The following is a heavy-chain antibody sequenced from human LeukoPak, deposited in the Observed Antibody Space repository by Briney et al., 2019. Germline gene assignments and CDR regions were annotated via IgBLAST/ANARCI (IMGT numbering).Heavy chain of an antibody. CDR3: ERNRNLGGVTWYYFDY. CDR2: ISWNIDTI. V-gene: IGHV3-9*01. CDR1: GFTFDDYA. D-gene: IGHD1-1*01. Sequence: GGSLRLSCAASGFTFDDYAMHWVRQAPGKGLEWVARISWNIDTIGYADSVLGRFTISRDNAKNSLYVEMDTLRTEDTALYYCERNRNLGGVTWYYFDYWGQGTLVTVSS. J-gene: IGHJ4*02.